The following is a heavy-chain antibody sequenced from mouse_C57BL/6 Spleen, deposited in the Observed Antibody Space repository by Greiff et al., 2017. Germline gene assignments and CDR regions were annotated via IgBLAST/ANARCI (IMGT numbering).Heavy chain of an antibody. CDR1: GYTFTSYW. V-gene: IGHV1-69*01. J-gene: IGHJ4*01. D-gene: IGHD2-1*01. Sequence: QVQLQQPGAELVMPGASVKLSCKASGYTFTSYWMHWVKQRPGQGLEWIGEIDPSDSYTNYNQKFKGKSTLTVDKSSSTSYMQLSSLTSEDSAVYYCARGGIYYGHYYAMDYWGQGTSVTVSS. CDR2: IDPSDSYT. CDR3: ARGGIYYGHYYAMDY.